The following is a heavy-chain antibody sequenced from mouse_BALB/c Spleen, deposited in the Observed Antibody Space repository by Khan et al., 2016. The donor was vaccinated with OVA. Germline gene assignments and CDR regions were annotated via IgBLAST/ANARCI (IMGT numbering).Heavy chain of an antibody. CDR2: INPSTGYT. CDR3: ARRGLRWDFDY. D-gene: IGHD1-1*01. CDR1: GYTFINYW. Sequence: VQLQQSGAELVKPGASVKMSCKASGYTFINYWILWVKQRPGQGLEWIGYINPSTGYTEYNQNFKDKATLTADKSSSTAYMQLSSLTSEDSAVYYCARRGLRWDFDYWGQGTTRTVSS. V-gene: IGHV1-7*01. J-gene: IGHJ2*01.